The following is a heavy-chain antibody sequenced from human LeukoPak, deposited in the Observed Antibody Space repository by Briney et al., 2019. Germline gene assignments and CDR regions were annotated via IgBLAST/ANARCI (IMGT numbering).Heavy chain of an antibody. D-gene: IGHD4-17*01. CDR2: ISGSGGMT. J-gene: IGHJ5*02. Sequence: GGSLRLSCAASGFTFSSYAMRWVRQAPGKGLEWVSAISGSGGMTYYADCVKGRFTISRDNSNNTLDLKMNCLRAEDTAVYYCAKDAHDYGDPGDWFGPWGQGTLVTVSS. CDR1: GFTFSSYA. V-gene: IGHV3-23*01. CDR3: AKDAHDYGDPGDWFGP.